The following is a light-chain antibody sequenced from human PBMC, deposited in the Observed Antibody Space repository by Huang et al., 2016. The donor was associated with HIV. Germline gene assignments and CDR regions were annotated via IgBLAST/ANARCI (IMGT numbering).Light chain of an antibody. CDR1: ESISNN. CDR2: GAS. CDR3: HQYGNWPPFT. V-gene: IGKV3-15*01. J-gene: IGKJ2*01. Sequence: EIVMTQSPATLSVSPGERITLSCRASESISNNLAWYQQRPGQAPRLLIYGASTRATGVAARVTGSVSGTDFTLTISSLQSEDSAVYYCHQYGNWPPFTFGQGTKLEIK.